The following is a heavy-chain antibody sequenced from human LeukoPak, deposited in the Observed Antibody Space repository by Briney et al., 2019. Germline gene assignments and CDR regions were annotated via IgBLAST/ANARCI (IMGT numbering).Heavy chain of an antibody. D-gene: IGHD1-26*01. Sequence: GGSLRLSCAASGFTFSSYAMTWVRQAPGKGLEWVSAISDRRGDTYYADSVKGRFTISRDNSKNTLYLQMNSLRAEDTAVYYCAKGYRGNYDYWGQVTLVTVSS. CDR2: ISDRRGDT. CDR1: GFTFSSYA. V-gene: IGHV3-23*01. CDR3: AKGYRGNYDY. J-gene: IGHJ4*02.